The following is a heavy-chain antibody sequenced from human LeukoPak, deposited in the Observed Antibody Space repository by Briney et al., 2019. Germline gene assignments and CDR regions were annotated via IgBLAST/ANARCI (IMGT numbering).Heavy chain of an antibody. CDR3: ASSGNIGHYGMDV. V-gene: IGHV1-8*02. CDR1: GYTFTGYY. D-gene: IGHD2/OR15-2a*01. CDR2: MNPNSGNT. J-gene: IGHJ6*02. Sequence: ASVKVSCKASGYTFTGYYMHWVRQAPGQGLEWMGWMNPNSGNTGYAQKFQGRVTMTRNTSISTAYMELSSLRSEDTAVYYCASSGNIGHYGMDVWGQGTTVTVSS.